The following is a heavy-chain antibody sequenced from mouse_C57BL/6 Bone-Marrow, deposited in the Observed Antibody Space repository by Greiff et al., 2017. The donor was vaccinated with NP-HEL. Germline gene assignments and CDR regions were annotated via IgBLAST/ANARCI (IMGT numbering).Heavy chain of an antibody. Sequence: EVQGVESGGGLVKPGGSLKLSCAASGFTFSSYAMSWVRQTPEKRLEWVATISDGGSYTYYPDNVKGRFTISRDNATNNLYLQMSHLKSEDTAMYYCARGRLTVYAMDYWGQGTSVIVSS. V-gene: IGHV5-4*01. CDR2: ISDGGSYT. J-gene: IGHJ4*01. CDR3: ARGRLTVYAMDY. CDR1: GFTFSSYA. D-gene: IGHD4-1*01.